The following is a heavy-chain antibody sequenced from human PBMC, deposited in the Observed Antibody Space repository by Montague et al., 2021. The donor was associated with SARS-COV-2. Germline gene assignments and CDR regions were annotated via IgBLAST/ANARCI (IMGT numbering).Heavy chain of an antibody. CDR3: ARAPYYGPGKPYQFDY. Sequence: SETLSLTCTVSGYSINSNYYWGWIRQPPGKGLEWIGCSYHSGTTHYHPSLKSRVTISLDTSNNHFSLKVTSVTAADTAVYYCARAPYYGPGKPYQFDYWGRGTLSPSPQ. CDR2: SYHSGTT. D-gene: IGHD3-10*01. V-gene: IGHV4-38-2*02. CDR1: GYSINSNYY. J-gene: IGHJ4*02.